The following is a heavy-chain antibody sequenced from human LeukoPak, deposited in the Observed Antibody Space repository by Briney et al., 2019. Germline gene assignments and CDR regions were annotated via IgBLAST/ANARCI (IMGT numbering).Heavy chain of an antibody. Sequence: GGSLGLSCVASGFTFSINAMIWVRQAPGKGLEWVSGISGIGDTSFYSDPVKGRFTISRDNSKNTLYLQMNSLRVEDSAVYYCAKKNGGGWPTIFFDYWGQGILVTVSS. CDR1: GFTFSINA. V-gene: IGHV3-23*01. D-gene: IGHD6-19*01. J-gene: IGHJ4*02. CDR3: AKKNGGGWPTIFFDY. CDR2: ISGIGDTS.